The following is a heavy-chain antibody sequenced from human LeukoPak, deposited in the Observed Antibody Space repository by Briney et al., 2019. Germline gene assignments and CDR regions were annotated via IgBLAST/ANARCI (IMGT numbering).Heavy chain of an antibody. V-gene: IGHV4-39*07. J-gene: IGHJ4*02. CDR1: GGSISSGGYF. CDR2: IYYTGSS. D-gene: IGHD2-21*02. CDR3: ARGGVVVTAVRFAY. Sequence: PSETLSLTCTVSGGSISSGGYFWVWIRQPPGKGLEGIGSIYYTGSSYYNSSLRSRLTMSVDTSKKEFSMRLSSVTAADTAMYYCARGGVVVTAVRFAYWGQGTLVTVAS.